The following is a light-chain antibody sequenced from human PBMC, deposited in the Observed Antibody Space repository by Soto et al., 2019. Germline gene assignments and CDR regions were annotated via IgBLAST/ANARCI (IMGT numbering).Light chain of an antibody. CDR1: QTVSSSY. V-gene: IGKV3-20*01. Sequence: IVLTQSPGTLSLSPGERATLSCRASQTVSSSYLAWYQQKPGQAPRLLIYAASSRAAGIPDRLSGSGSGTDFTLTISRLEPEDFAVYYCQQSHSSLSFGPGTKVDIK. CDR3: QQSHSSLS. CDR2: AAS. J-gene: IGKJ3*01.